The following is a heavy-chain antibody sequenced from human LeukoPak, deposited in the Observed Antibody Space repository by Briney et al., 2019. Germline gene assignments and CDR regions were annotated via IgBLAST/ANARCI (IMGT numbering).Heavy chain of an antibody. CDR3: ARGEGVSSLYYYYYYGMDV. CDR2: IYYSGST. V-gene: IGHV4-59*01. CDR1: GGSISSYQ. J-gene: IGHJ6*02. D-gene: IGHD6-13*01. Sequence: SETLSLTCTVSGGSISSYQWSWIRQPPGKGLEWIGYIYYSGSTNYNPSLKSRVIMSVDTSKNQFSLKLSSVTAADTAVYYCARGEGVSSLYYYYYYGMDVWGQGTTVTVSS.